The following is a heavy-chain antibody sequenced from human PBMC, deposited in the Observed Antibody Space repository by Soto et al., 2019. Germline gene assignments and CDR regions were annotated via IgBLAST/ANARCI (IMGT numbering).Heavy chain of an antibody. Sequence: DEHLVQSGGGLGQPGGSLRLSCAAYGFTFKTYGMNWVRRAPGKGLEWIAFISGTGSTIYYVDSVQGRFIVSRDNSNNSLHLQGTSLRSDDTAVYYCAREGCTSASCYSYIRAFDVWGQGTEVSVSS. V-gene: IGHV3-48*01. CDR1: GFTFKTYG. CDR2: ISGTGSTI. CDR3: AREGCTSASCYSYIRAFDV. D-gene: IGHD2-21*02. J-gene: IGHJ3*01.